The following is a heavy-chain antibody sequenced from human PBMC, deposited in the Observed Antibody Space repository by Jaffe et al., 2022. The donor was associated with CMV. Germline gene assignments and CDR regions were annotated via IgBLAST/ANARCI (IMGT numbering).Heavy chain of an antibody. D-gene: IGHD6-19*01. J-gene: IGHJ4*02. CDR1: GFTFDDYA. CDR2: ISWNSGSI. CDR3: AKDMRGERSSGWYDY. Sequence: EVQLVESGGGLVQPGRSLRLSCAASGFTFDDYAMHWVRQAPGKGLEWVSGISWNSGSIGYADSVKGRFTISRDNAKNSLYLQMNSLRAEDTALYYCAKDMRGERSSGWYDYWGQGTLVTVSS. V-gene: IGHV3-9*01.